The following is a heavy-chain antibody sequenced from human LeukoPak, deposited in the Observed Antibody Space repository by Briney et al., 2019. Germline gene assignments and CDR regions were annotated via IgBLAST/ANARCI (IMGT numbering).Heavy chain of an antibody. D-gene: IGHD3-22*01. CDR3: ARLYDSSGYYTGRNWFDP. V-gene: IGHV4-39*07. J-gene: IGHJ5*02. CDR1: GGSISSSSYY. CDR2: INHSGST. Sequence: SETLSLTCTVSGGSISSSSYYWGWIRQPPGKGLEWIGEINHSGSTNYNPSLKSRVTISVDTSKNQFSLKLSSVTAADTAVYYCARLYDSSGYYTGRNWFDPWGQGTLVTVSS.